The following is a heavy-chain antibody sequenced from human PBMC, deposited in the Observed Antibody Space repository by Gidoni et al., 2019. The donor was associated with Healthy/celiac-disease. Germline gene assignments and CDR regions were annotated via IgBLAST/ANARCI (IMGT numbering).Heavy chain of an antibody. CDR3: ARDLGETMVQGNWFDP. CDR1: GGSISSGDYY. Sequence: QVQLQESGPGLVKPSQTLSLTCTVSGGSISSGDYYWSWIRQPPGEGLEWIGYIYYSGSTYYNPSLKSRVTISVDTSKNQFSLKLSSVTAADTAVYYCARDLGETMVQGNWFDPWGQGTLVTVSS. CDR2: IYYSGST. J-gene: IGHJ5*02. D-gene: IGHD3-10*01. V-gene: IGHV4-30-4*01.